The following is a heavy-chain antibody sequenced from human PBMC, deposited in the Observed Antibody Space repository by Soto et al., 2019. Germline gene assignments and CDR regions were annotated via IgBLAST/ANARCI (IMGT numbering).Heavy chain of an antibody. V-gene: IGHV5-51*01. CDR1: GYSFTSYL. D-gene: IGHD3-22*01. Sequence: PGESLKISCKGSGYSFTSYLIGWVRQMPGKGLEWMGIIYPGDSDTRYSPSFQGQVTISADKSISTAYLQWSSLKASDTAMYYCARHRQISYDSSGYYGSSYYGMDVWGQGTTVTVSS. J-gene: IGHJ6*02. CDR2: IYPGDSDT. CDR3: ARHRQISYDSSGYYGSSYYGMDV.